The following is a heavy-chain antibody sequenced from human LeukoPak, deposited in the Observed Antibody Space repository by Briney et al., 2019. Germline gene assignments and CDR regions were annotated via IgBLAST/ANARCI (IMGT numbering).Heavy chain of an antibody. CDR1: GVSIGSSHYY. J-gene: IGHJ5*02. Sequence: SETLSLTCTVSGVSIGSSHYYWGWIRQPAGKGLEWIGRVYFSGSTNYNPSLKGRVTISVDTSKNHFSLSLMSVTAADTAVYYCVKDGGHTALDPWGQGTQVTVSS. CDR2: VYFSGST. V-gene: IGHV4-61*02. CDR3: VKDGGHTALDP. D-gene: IGHD3-16*01.